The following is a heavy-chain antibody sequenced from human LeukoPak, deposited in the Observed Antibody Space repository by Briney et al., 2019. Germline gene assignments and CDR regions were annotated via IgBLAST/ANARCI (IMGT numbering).Heavy chain of an antibody. V-gene: IGHV1-46*01. D-gene: IGHD3-3*01. CDR1: GYTFTSYY. J-gene: IGHJ4*02. CDR3: ARAWVHTIFGVVILNPYFDY. CDR2: INPSGGST. Sequence: GASVKVSCKASGYTFTSYYMHWVRQAPGQGLEWMGIINPSGGSTSYAQKFQVRVTMTRDTSTSTVYMELSSLRSEDTAVYYCARAWVHTIFGVVILNPYFDYWGQGTLVTVSS.